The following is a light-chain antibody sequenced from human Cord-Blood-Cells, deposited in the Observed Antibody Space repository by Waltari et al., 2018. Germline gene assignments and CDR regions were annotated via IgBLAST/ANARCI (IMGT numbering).Light chain of an antibody. CDR3: SSYAGSNNVV. V-gene: IGLV2-8*01. CDR2: EVS. J-gene: IGLJ2*01. CDR1: SRAVGAYNY. Sequence: QSALTQPPSASGSPGQSVTISCTGTSRAVGAYNYVSWYHKHPGKAPKLMIYEVSKRPSWVPDRFSGSKSGNPASLTVSGLQAEDEADYYCSSYAGSNNVVFGGGTKLTVL.